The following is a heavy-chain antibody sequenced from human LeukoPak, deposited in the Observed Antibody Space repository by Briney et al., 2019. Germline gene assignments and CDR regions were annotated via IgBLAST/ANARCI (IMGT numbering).Heavy chain of an antibody. CDR2: MYHSGST. V-gene: IGHV4-4*02. CDR3: ARRVSSRGWFDP. J-gene: IGHJ5*02. Sequence: PSETLSLTCAVSGGSISTNNWWSWVRQPPGKGLEWIGEMYHSGSTNYNPSLKGRVTISVDKSKNQFSLKLSSVTAADTAVYYCARRVSSRGWFDPWGQGTLVTVSS. CDR1: GGSISTNNW.